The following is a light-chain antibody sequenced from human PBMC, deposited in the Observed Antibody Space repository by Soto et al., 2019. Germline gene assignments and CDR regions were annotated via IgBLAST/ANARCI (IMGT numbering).Light chain of an antibody. V-gene: IGKV1-27*01. CDR2: AAS. CDR3: QMYSSVPV. J-gene: IGKJ3*01. CDR1: QGIRNY. Sequence: DMQMTQSPTSLSASVGDRVTITYRASQGIRNYVAWYQQIPGKAPKLLIYAASTLQSGVPSRFSGSGSGTDFTLTINGLQPEDVATYSCQMYSSVPVFGPGTKVEIK.